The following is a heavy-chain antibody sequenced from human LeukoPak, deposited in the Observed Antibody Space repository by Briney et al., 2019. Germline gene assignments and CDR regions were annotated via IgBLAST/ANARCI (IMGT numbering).Heavy chain of an antibody. CDR3: ARAMSIAARLHTIFDY. J-gene: IGHJ4*02. Sequence: PSETLSLTCTVSGGSIGSYYWSWIRQPPGKGLEWIGYIYDSGSTNYNPSLKSRVTISVDTSKNQFSLKLSSVTAADTAVYYCARAMSIAARLHTIFDYWGQGTLVTVSS. D-gene: IGHD6-6*01. V-gene: IGHV4-59*01. CDR1: GGSIGSYY. CDR2: IYDSGST.